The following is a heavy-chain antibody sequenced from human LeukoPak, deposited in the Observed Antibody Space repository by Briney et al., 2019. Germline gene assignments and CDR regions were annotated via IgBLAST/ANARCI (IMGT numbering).Heavy chain of an antibody. CDR1: GGSISSYY. D-gene: IGHD3-10*01. Sequence: SETLSLTCTVSGGSISSYYWSWIRQPPGKGLEWIGYIYYSGSTNYNPSLKSRVTISVDTSKNQFSLKLSSVTAADTAVYYCARHNPEGTYYYGSGSYYTSFDYWGQGTLVTVSS. J-gene: IGHJ4*02. CDR3: ARHNPEGTYYYGSGSYYTSFDY. V-gene: IGHV4-59*08. CDR2: IYYSGST.